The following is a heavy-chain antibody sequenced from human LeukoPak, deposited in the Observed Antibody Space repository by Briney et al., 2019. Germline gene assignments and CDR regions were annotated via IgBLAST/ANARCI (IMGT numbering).Heavy chain of an antibody. CDR1: GFAFSDYW. CDR3: VRAPYYSGIEHYFDH. J-gene: IGHJ4*02. CDR2: IKQDGSEK. V-gene: IGHV3-7*03. D-gene: IGHD3-22*01. Sequence: GGSLRLSCAASGFAFSDYWMAWVRQAPGKGLEWVANIKQDGSEKYLVDSVKGRFTISRDNAKGSLYLQMNSMRAEDTAVYYCVRAPYYSGIEHYFDHWGQGILVTVSS.